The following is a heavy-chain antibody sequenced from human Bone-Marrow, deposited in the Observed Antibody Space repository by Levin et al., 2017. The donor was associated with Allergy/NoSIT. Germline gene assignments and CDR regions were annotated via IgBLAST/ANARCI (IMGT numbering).Heavy chain of an antibody. D-gene: IGHD6-13*01. CDR3: ARTTLVQECYFDY. CDR2: IIPIVGET. J-gene: IGHJ4*02. V-gene: IGHV1-69*02. Sequence: ASVKVSCKASGGTFSGYYITWVRQAPGQGLEWMGRIIPIVGETNYAQKFQGRVTVTADKSASTVYMELSTLTSEDTAVYYCARTTLVQECYFDYWGQGTLVTVSS. CDR1: GGTFSGYY.